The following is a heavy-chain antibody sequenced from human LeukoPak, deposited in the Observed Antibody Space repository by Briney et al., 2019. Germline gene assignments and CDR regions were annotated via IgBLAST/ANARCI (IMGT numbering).Heavy chain of an antibody. CDR2: INSDGSST. CDR1: GFPFSSYW. CDR3: TRGRLSPDY. V-gene: IGHV3-74*01. D-gene: IGHD3-16*02. J-gene: IGHJ4*02. Sequence: GGSLLLSCAASGFPFSSYWMHWVRQAPGKGLVWVSRINSDGSSTSYADSVKGRFTISRDTAKNTLYLQMNSLRAEDTAVYYCTRGRLSPDYWGQGTLVTVSS.